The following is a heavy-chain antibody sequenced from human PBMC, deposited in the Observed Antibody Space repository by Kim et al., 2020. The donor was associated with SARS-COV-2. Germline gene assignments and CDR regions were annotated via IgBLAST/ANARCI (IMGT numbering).Heavy chain of an antibody. CDR2: ISYDGSNK. D-gene: IGHD2-8*02. CDR1: GFTFSSYG. J-gene: IGHJ6*02. CDR3: AKDLVVWDYGMDV. Sequence: GGSLRHSCAASGFTFSSYGMHWVRQAPGKGLEWVAVISYDGSNKYYADSVKGRFTISRDNSKNTLYLQMNSLRAEDTAVYYCAKDLVVWDYGMDVWGQGTTVTVSS. V-gene: IGHV3-30*18.